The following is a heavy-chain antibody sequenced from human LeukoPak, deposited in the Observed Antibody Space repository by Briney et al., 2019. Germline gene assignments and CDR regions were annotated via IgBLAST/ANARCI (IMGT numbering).Heavy chain of an antibody. CDR2: IYYSGST. V-gene: IGHV4-59*01. D-gene: IGHD3-16*01. Sequence: KPSETLSLTCTLSGGSLSSYSWTRIRQTPGKGLEWIGYIYYSGSTNYNPSLKSRVTIPVDTTKNQFAVKMSSVTAADTAVYYCVRDQVLGAFDIWGQGTMVTVSS. CDR1: GGSLSSYS. J-gene: IGHJ3*02. CDR3: VRDQVLGAFDI.